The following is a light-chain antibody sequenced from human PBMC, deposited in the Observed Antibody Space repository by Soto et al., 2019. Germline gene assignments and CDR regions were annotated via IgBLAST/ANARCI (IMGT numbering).Light chain of an antibody. CDR1: SRDFSAYHY. J-gene: IGLJ1*01. Sequence: QSVLTQPASVPGYPGQSQTLFCTGSSRDFSAYHYVSWYQQLQGKAPKLMIYDVSHRPPGMSSRFSVSKSGNTASLTITGLQVADEADYYSTSYLYSSGHFVFGTGTKVTVL. CDR3: TSYLYSSGHFV. V-gene: IGLV2-14*03. CDR2: DVS.